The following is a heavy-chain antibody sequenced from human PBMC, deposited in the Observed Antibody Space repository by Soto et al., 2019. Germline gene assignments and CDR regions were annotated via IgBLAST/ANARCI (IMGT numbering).Heavy chain of an antibody. CDR2: ISGSGGST. Sequence: EVQLLESGGGLVQPGGSLRLSCAASGFTFSGYAMSWVRQAPGKGLEWVSAISGSGGSTDYGDSVKGRFTISRDYSKSTLYLQMSSLRAEDTALYYCTRLQAYSYGPGAYFDYWGQGTLVTVSS. D-gene: IGHD5-18*01. CDR3: TRLQAYSYGPGAYFDY. V-gene: IGHV3-23*01. CDR1: GFTFSGYA. J-gene: IGHJ4*02.